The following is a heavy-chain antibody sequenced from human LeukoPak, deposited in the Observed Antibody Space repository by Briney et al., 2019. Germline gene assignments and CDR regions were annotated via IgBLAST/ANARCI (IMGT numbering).Heavy chain of an antibody. J-gene: IGHJ4*02. CDR1: GFSFSNYW. CDR2: MNSDGSAT. Sequence: GGSLRLSCAASGFSFSNYWMHWVRQAPGKGLVWVTRMNSDGSATYYADSVQGRFTISRDNAKNTLYLQMNSLRAEDTAMHFCAKGPNYFDSWGQGTLVTVSS. CDR3: AKGPNYFDS. V-gene: IGHV3-74*01.